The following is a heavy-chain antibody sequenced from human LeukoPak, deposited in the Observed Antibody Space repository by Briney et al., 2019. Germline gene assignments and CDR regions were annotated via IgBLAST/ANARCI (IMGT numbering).Heavy chain of an antibody. D-gene: IGHD1-26*01. V-gene: IGHV4-59*08. Sequence: SETLSLTCTVSGGSISSYYWSWIRQPPGKGLEWIGYIYYSGNTKYNPSLESRVTISLDTPKNQFSLKLSSVTAADMAMYYCARQRGGSYYGDTYYFDYWGQGTLVTVSS. CDR3: ARQRGGSYYGDTYYFDY. CDR2: IYYSGNT. J-gene: IGHJ4*02. CDR1: GGSISSYY.